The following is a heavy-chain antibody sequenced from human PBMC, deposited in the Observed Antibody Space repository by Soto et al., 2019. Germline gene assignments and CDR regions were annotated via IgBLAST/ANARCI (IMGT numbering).Heavy chain of an antibody. V-gene: IGHV4-61*01. CDR1: GGSFKSGSYS. D-gene: IGHD1-7*01. J-gene: IGHJ4*01. CDR3: ARGLHWNYGYGY. Sequence: SETLSLTCTVSGGSFKSGSYSWSWIRQPPGKGLEWIGYVYHTGRTSYNPSLKSRVSISMDTSKNQFSLNLDSVTAADTAVYYCARGLHWNYGYGYWGQGKLVTVSS. CDR2: VYHTGRT.